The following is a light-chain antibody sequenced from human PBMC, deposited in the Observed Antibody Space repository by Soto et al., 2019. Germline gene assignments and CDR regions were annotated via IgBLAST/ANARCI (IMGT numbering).Light chain of an antibody. CDR1: RSPLHSIGNNY. V-gene: IGKV2-28*01. Sequence: EIVMTQSPLSRPVTLGELASISCRSSRSPLHSIGNNYLDWYLQKPGQSPQLLIYLGSNRASGVPDRFSVSGSGTDFTLKISRVEAEDVGVYYCMQALQTPPYTFGQGTKLEIK. CDR2: LGS. CDR3: MQALQTPPYT. J-gene: IGKJ2*01.